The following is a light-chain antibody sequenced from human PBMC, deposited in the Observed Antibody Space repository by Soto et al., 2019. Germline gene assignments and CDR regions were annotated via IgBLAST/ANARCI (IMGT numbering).Light chain of an antibody. CDR2: AAS. CDR1: QSISSY. CDR3: QQSNSYRT. J-gene: IGKJ1*01. Sequence: DIQMTQSPSSLSASVGDRVTITCRASQSISSYLNWYQQKPGKAPKLLIYAASSLQSGVPSRFSGSGSGTEFTLTISSLQPDDFATYYCQQSNSYRTFGQGTKVDIK. V-gene: IGKV1-39*01.